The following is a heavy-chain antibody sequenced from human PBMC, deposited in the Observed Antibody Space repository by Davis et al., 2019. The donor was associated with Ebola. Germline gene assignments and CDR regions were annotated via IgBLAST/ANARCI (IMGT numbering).Heavy chain of an antibody. V-gene: IGHV4-39*01. J-gene: IGHJ3*02. CDR1: GGSITTGSYY. Sequence: MPSETLSLTCTVSGGSITTGSYYWGWIRQPPGKGLEWIGNIFHSGNTYYNPSLRSRVTISVDTSRNQFSLKLSSATAADTAVYYCARPWYSGTYYDAYDIWGQGTMVAVSS. D-gene: IGHD1-26*01. CDR2: IFHSGNT. CDR3: ARPWYSGTYYDAYDI.